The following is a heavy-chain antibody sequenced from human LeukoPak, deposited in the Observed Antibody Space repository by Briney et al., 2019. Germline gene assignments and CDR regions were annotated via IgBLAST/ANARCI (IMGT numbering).Heavy chain of an antibody. J-gene: IGHJ4*02. V-gene: IGHV1-3*01. Sequence: GASVKVSCKASGYTFTSYAMHWVRQAPGQRLEWMGWINAGNGNTKYSQKFQGRVAITRDTSASTAYMELSSLRSEDTAVYYCARGSGSYTFDYWGQGTLVTVSS. CDR2: INAGNGNT. D-gene: IGHD3-10*01. CDR3: ARGSGSYTFDY. CDR1: GYTFTSYA.